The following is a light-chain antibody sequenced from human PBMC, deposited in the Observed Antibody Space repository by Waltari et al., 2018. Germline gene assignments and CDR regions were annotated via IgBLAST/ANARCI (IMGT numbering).Light chain of an antibody. CDR3: QQYNTWPPST. V-gene: IGKV3-15*01. J-gene: IGKJ2*02. CDR2: GAS. CDR1: QYINDH. Sequence: EIVMTQSPAALSVSPGERATLSCRASQYINDHLAWYQHKPGQPPRLLISGASRRATGVPGRFSGSGSGTEFSLTISSLQSEDSAIYFCQQYNTWPPSTFGQATKLEIK.